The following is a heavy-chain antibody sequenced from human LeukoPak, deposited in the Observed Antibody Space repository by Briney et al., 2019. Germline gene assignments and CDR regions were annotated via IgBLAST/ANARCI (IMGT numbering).Heavy chain of an antibody. J-gene: IGHJ4*02. V-gene: IGHV4-31*03. D-gene: IGHD6-19*01. CDR1: GGSISSGGYY. CDR3: ARSAGDSSGWTFNY. Sequence: SETLSLTCTVSGGSISSGGYYWSWIRQHPGKGLEWIGYIYYSGSTYYNPSLKSRVTISLDTSKNHFSLKLSSVTVADTAVYYCARSAGDSSGWTFNYWGQGTLVTVSS. CDR2: IYYSGST.